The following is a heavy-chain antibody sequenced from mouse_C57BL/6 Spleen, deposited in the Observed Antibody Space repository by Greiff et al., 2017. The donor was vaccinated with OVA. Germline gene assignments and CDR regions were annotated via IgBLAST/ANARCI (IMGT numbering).Heavy chain of an antibody. CDR2: IYPGDGDT. CDR3: ASEYYCGSYCDY. D-gene: IGHD1-1*01. CDR1: GYAFTSSW. J-gene: IGHJ2*01. V-gene: IGHV1-82*01. Sequence: QVHLQQSGPELVKPGASVKISCKASGYAFTSSWMNWVKQRPGKGLEWIGGIYPGDGDTNYNGKFKGKATLTADKSSSTAYMQLSSLTAEASAVYCCASEYYCGSYCDYWGQGTTLTVSS.